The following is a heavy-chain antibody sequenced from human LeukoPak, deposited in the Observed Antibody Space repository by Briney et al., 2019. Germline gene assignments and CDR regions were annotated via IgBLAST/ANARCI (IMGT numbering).Heavy chain of an antibody. CDR1: GGSFSGYY. J-gene: IGHJ6*02. V-gene: IGHV4-34*01. D-gene: IGHD2-21*02. CDR2: INHSGST. CDR3: AGTIIVVVTADRYYGMDV. Sequence: PSETLSLTCAVYGGSFSGYYWSWIRQPPGKGLEWIGEINHSGSTNYNPSLKSRDTISVDTSKNQFSLKLSSVTAADTAVYYCAGTIIVVVTADRYYGMDVWGQGTTVTVSS.